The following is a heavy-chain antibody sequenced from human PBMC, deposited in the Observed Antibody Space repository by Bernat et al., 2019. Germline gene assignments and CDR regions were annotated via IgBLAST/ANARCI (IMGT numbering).Heavy chain of an antibody. CDR1: GGSISSGSYY. J-gene: IGHJ4*02. D-gene: IGHD6-13*01. CDR2: IYTSGST. V-gene: IGHV4-61*02. CDR3: ARQRSSSWYSPFEY. Sequence: QVQLQESGPGLVKPSQTLSLTCTVSGGSISSGSYYWSWIRQPAGKGLEWIGRIYTSGSTNYNASLKSRVTISVDTSKNQFSLKLSSVTAADTAVYYCARQRSSSWYSPFEYWGQGTLVTVSS.